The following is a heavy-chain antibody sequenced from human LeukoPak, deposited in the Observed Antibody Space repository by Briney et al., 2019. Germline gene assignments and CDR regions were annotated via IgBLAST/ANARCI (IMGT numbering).Heavy chain of an antibody. Sequence: SETLSLTCTVSGGSISSYYWSWIRQPPGKGLEWIGYIYYSGSTNYNPSLKSRVTISVDTSKNQFSLKLSSVTAADTAVYYCARHYGFRGVISAVYYYYYMDVWGKGTTVTVSS. V-gene: IGHV4-59*08. J-gene: IGHJ6*03. CDR2: IYYSGST. CDR3: ARHYGFRGVISAVYYYYYMDV. CDR1: GGSISSYY. D-gene: IGHD3-10*01.